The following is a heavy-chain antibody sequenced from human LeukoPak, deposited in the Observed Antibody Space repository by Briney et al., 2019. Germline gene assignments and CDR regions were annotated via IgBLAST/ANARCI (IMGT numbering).Heavy chain of an antibody. J-gene: IGHJ4*02. Sequence: GGSLRLSRAASGFTFSNYAMSWVRQAPGKGLEWVSRIRGSGDDTHYADSVRGRFTISRDNSKNTLYLQMNSLRAGDTAVYFCAKGGAYCSGGSCSNFDYWGQGTLVTVSS. CDR3: AKGGAYCSGGSCSNFDY. CDR1: GFTFSNYA. D-gene: IGHD2-15*01. CDR2: IRGSGDDT. V-gene: IGHV3-23*01.